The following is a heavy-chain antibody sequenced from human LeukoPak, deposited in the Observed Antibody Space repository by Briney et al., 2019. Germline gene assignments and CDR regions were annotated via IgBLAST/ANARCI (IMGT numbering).Heavy chain of an antibody. D-gene: IGHD5-18*01. CDR3: ARVWGSMVTGALYNSYGMDV. CDR1: GYTFTSYG. V-gene: IGHV1-18*01. J-gene: IGHJ6*02. CDR2: ISGYNGNT. Sequence: ASVKVSCKASGYTFTSYGINWVRQAPGQGLEWMGWISGYNGNTNYAQNLQGRVTTTTDTSTSTAYMELRSLRSDDTAVYYCARVWGSMVTGALYNSYGMDVWGQGTTVTVSS.